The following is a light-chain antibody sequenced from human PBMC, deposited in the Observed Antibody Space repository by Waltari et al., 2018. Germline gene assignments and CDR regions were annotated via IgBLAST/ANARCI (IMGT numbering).Light chain of an antibody. Sequence: DVVMTQTPPALSVTPGQPASIPCTSSQSLLHSDGKTHLHWYLQKPGQPPQLLIYEVSNRFSGVPDRFSGSGSGTDFTLKISRVEAEDVGLYYCMQSIQFPLTFGGGTKVEIK. CDR2: EVS. CDR1: QSLLHSDGKTH. CDR3: MQSIQFPLT. V-gene: IGKV2D-29*01. J-gene: IGKJ4*01.